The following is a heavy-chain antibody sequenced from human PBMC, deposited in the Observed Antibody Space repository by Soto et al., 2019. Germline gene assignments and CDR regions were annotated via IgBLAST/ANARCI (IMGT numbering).Heavy chain of an antibody. V-gene: IGHV1-46*01. J-gene: IGHJ6*02. CDR2: INPSGGST. D-gene: IGHD3-3*01. CDR3: ARDPDASITIFGVVIYGMDV. CDR1: GYTFTSYY. Sequence: GASVKVSCKASGYTFTSYYMHWVRQAPGQGLEWMGIINPSGGSTSYAQKFQGRVTMTRDTSTSTVYMELSSLRSEDTAVYYCARDPDASITIFGVVIYGMDVWGQGTTVTVSS.